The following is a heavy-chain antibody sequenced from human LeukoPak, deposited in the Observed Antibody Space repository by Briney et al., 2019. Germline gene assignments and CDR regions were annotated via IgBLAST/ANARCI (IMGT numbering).Heavy chain of an antibody. CDR1: GGTFTSYD. D-gene: IGHD1-26*01. CDR3: ARDNSVGDTAWWFDP. CDR2: MNPNSGNT. V-gene: IGHV1-8*01. Sequence: RASVKVSCKGSGGTFTSYDINWVRQATGQGLEWMGWMNPNSGNTGYAQKFQGRVTMTRNTSISTAYMELISLRSEDTAVYYCARDNSVGDTAWWFDPWGQGTLVTVSS. J-gene: IGHJ5*02.